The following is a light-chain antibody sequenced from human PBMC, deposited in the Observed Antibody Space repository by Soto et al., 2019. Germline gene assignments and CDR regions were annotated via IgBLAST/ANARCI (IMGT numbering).Light chain of an antibody. Sequence: QSALTQPASVSGSPGQSITISCTGTSSDVGRYIYVSWYQQHPGRAPKLMIYDVSNRPSGVSNRFSGSKSGNTASLTISGLQAEDEADYYCSSYTASSTLGFGGGTKLTVL. CDR2: DVS. CDR1: SSDVGRYIY. CDR3: SSYTASSTLG. V-gene: IGLV2-14*01. J-gene: IGLJ3*02.